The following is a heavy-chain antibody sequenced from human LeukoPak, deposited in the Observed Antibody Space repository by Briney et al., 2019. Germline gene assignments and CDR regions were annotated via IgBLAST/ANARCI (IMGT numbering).Heavy chain of an antibody. D-gene: IGHD3-10*01. CDR1: GFTFSSYW. J-gene: IGHJ4*02. Sequence: GGSLRLSCAASGFTFSSYWMSWVRQAPGKGLEWVANIKQDGSEKYYVDSVKGRFTISRDNAKNSPYLQMNSLRAEDTAVYYCASDYRWFGVKRYFDNWGQGTLVTVSS. V-gene: IGHV3-7*01. CDR2: IKQDGSEK. CDR3: ASDYRWFGVKRYFDN.